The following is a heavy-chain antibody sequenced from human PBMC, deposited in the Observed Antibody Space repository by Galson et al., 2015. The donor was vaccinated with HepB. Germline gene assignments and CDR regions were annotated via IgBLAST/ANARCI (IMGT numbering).Heavy chain of an antibody. CDR2: ISSSGSTI. CDR3: ASLHSFYYYGMDV. V-gene: IGHV3-11*01. Sequence: SLRLSCAASGFTFSDYYMSWIRQAPGKGLEWVSYISSSGSTIYYADSVKGRFTISRDNAKNSLYLQMNSLRAEDTAVYYCASLHSFYYYGMDVWGQGTTVTVSS. J-gene: IGHJ6*02. CDR1: GFTFSDYY.